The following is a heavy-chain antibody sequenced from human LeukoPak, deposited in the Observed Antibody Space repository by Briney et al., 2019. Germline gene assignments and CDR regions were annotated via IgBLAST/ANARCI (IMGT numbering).Heavy chain of an antibody. CDR2: IYYSGST. D-gene: IGHD1-26*01. CDR3: ARVQGGATTY. CDR1: GGSISSGGYY. Sequence: PSETLSLTCTVSGGSISSGGYYWSWIRQPPGKGLEWIGYIYYSGSTNYNPSLKSRVTISVDTSKNQFSLKLSSVTAADTAVYYCARVQGGATTYWGQGTLVTVSS. J-gene: IGHJ4*02. V-gene: IGHV4-61*08.